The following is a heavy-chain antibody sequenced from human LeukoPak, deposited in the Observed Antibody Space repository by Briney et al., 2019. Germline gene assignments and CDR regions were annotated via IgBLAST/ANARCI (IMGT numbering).Heavy chain of an antibody. Sequence: GGSLRLSCAASGFTFTDYWMAWVRQVPGKGLEWVANIKGDGSRKYYLDSVKGRYTISRDNARNSVNLEMSSLRADDTAMYYCARDANYHDGSNYYDVLDIWGQGTMVTVS. V-gene: IGHV3-7*01. CDR2: IKGDGSRK. D-gene: IGHD3-22*01. J-gene: IGHJ3*02. CDR3: ARDANYHDGSNYYDVLDI. CDR1: GFTFTDYW.